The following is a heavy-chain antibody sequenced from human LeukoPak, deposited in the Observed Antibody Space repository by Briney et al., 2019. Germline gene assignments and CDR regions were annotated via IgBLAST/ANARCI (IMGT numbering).Heavy chain of an antibody. V-gene: IGHV3-23*01. Sequence: GGSLRLSCAASGFPFSKYAMSWVRQAPGKGLEWVSGISGSGGSTYYADSVKGRFTISRDNSKNTQYVQMNSLRAEDTAIYYCAKGVDAFDIWGLGTLVTVSS. CDR2: ISGSGGST. CDR3: AKGVDAFDI. CDR1: GFPFSKYA. J-gene: IGHJ3*02.